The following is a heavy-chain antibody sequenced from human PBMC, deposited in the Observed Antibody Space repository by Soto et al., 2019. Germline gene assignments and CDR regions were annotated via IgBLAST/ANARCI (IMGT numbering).Heavy chain of an antibody. V-gene: IGHV3-7*05. Sequence: GGSLRLSCAASGFTFSSYWMSWVRQAPGKGLEWVANIKQDGSEKYYVDSVKGRFTISRDNAKNSLYLQMNSLRAEDTAVYYCARDRSHVLGFYYYYGMDVWGQGTTVTVSS. J-gene: IGHJ6*02. D-gene: IGHD3-16*01. CDR1: GFTFSSYW. CDR3: ARDRSHVLGFYYYYGMDV. CDR2: IKQDGSEK.